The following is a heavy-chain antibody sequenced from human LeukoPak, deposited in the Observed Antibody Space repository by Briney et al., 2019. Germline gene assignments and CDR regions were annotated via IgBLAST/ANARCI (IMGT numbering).Heavy chain of an antibody. CDR2: ITSRGEST. Sequence: GGSLRLSCAASGFTFSSYAMSWVRQAPGKGLQWVSSITSRGESTWYVDSVKGRFTITRDNSENTLYLQLHSLRAEDTAVYYCARDRPNYYGSDGHYYRRDGDYWGRGTLVSVSS. CDR3: ARDRPNYYGSDGHYYRRDGDY. J-gene: IGHJ4*02. V-gene: IGHV3-23*01. D-gene: IGHD3-22*01. CDR1: GFTFSSYA.